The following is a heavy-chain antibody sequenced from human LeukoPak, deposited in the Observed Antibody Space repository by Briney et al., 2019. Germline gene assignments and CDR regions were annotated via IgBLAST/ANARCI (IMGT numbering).Heavy chain of an antibody. Sequence: PGGSLRLSCAASGFTFSSYAMSWVRQAPGKGLEWVSAISGSGGSTYYADSVKGRFTISRDNSKNTLYLQMNSLRAEDTAVYYCAKAPGVYYYDSSGSEVAFDIRGQGTMVTVSS. CDR1: GFTFSSYA. CDR2: ISGSGGST. CDR3: AKAPGVYYYDSSGSEVAFDI. J-gene: IGHJ3*02. D-gene: IGHD3-22*01. V-gene: IGHV3-23*01.